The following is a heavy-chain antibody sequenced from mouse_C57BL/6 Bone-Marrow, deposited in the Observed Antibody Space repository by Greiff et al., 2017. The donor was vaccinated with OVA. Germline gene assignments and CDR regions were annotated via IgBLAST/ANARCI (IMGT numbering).Heavy chain of an antibody. J-gene: IGHJ3*01. V-gene: IGHV5-4*01. CDR2: ISDGGSYT. D-gene: IGHD2-5*01. CDR1: GFTFSSYA. CDR3: ARDPSYYSNYGTY. Sequence: EVKVVESGGGLVKPGGSLKLSCAASGFTFSSYAMSWVRQTPEKRLEWVATISDGGSYTYYPDNVKGRFTISRDNAKNNLYLQMSQLKSEDTAMYYCARDPSYYSNYGTYWGQGTLVTVSA.